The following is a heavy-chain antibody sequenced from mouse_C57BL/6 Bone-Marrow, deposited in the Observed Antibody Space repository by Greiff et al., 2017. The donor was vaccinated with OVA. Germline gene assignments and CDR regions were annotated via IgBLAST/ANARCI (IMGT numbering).Heavy chain of an antibody. CDR3: SGYERFAY. V-gene: IGHV1-7*01. D-gene: IGHD2-12*01. J-gene: IGHJ3*01. CDR2: INPSSGYT. Sequence: QVQLKQPGAELVMPGASVKLSCKASGYTFTSYWMHWVKQRPGQGLEWIGYINPSSGYTKYNQKFKDKATLTADKSSSTAYMQLSSLTSEDSAVYYCSGYERFAYWGQGTLVTVSA. CDR1: GYTFTSYW.